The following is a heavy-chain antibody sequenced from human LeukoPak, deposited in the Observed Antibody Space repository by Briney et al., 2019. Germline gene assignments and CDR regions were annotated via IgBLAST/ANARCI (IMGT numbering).Heavy chain of an antibody. CDR3: ARGRDTMVRGVNISVFHTRPYGMDV. CDR2: INHSGST. D-gene: IGHD3-10*01. V-gene: IGHV4-34*01. CDR1: GGSFSGYY. J-gene: IGHJ6*02. Sequence: SETLSLTCAVYGGSFSGYYWSWIRQPPGKGLEWIGEINHSGSTNYNPSLKSRVTISVDTSKNQFSLKLSSVTAADTAVYYCARGRDTMVRGVNISVFHTRPYGMDVWGQGTTVTVSS.